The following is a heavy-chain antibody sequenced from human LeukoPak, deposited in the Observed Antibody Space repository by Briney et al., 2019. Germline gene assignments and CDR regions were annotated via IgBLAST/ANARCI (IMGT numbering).Heavy chain of an antibody. J-gene: IGHJ4*02. V-gene: IGHV3-48*02. Sequence: QPGGSLRLSCAASGFIFSNYGMNWVRQAPGKGLEWVSYISSSSATIFYADSVKGRFTISRDNAKNSLSLQVNSLRDEDTAVYYCARHSSSWTLDYWGRGTLVTVSS. CDR3: ARHSSSWTLDY. D-gene: IGHD6-13*01. CDR1: GFIFSNYG. CDR2: ISSSSATI.